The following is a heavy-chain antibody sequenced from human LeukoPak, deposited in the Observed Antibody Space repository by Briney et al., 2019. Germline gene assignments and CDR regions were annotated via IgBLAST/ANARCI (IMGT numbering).Heavy chain of an antibody. CDR3: ARPRSGSLDY. CDR2: INHSGST. V-gene: IGHV4-34*01. Sequence: PSETLSLTCAVYGGSFSAYYWSWIRQPPGKGLEWIWEINHSGSTNYNPSLKNRVTISSKTSKNKSSLKLSSVPAADTAVEYYARPRSGSLDYWGQGTVVTVSS. J-gene: IGHJ4*02. D-gene: IGHD3-10*01. CDR1: GGSFSAYY.